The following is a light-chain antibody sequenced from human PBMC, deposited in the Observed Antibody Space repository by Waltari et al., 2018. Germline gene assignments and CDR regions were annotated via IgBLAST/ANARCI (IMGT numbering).Light chain of an antibody. V-gene: IGLV2-23*02. Sequence: QSALTQPASVSGSPGQSITISCTGTGRDVGSYNLVSWYQHYPDKAPQLVIYEVTKRPSGVSSRFSGSKSGYTASLALAGLRAEDEADNYCSSYAGSSTVVFGGGTKLTVL. CDR2: EVT. CDR1: GRDVGSYNL. J-gene: IGLJ2*01. CDR3: SSYAGSSTVV.